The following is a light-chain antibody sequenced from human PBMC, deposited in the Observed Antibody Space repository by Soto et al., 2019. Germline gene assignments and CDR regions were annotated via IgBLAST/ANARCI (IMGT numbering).Light chain of an antibody. V-gene: IGLV2-14*01. CDR2: DVT. Sequence: QSALAQPASMSGSPGQSITISCTGTNNDVGGRNYISWYRQYPGKAPKLLIYDVTTRPSGVPPRFSGSKSGNTASLTISGRQPDDEAEYYCSSYTTPNLVLFGGGTKLTVL. CDR1: NNDVGGRNY. CDR3: SSYTTPNLVL. J-gene: IGLJ2*01.